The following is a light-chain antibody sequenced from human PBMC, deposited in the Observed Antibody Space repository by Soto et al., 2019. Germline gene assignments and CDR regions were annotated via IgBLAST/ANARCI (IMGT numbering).Light chain of an antibody. CDR2: GAS. CDR1: QSVNSN. CDR3: QEYNTWPWT. Sequence: EIVMTQSPAALSVSPGERATLSCRASQSVNSNLAWYQQKLGQAPRVLIFGASTRATGIPARFSGSGSGTEFSLTINSLQSEDFAVYYCQEYNTWPWTFGQGTKVDIK. J-gene: IGKJ1*01. V-gene: IGKV3-15*01.